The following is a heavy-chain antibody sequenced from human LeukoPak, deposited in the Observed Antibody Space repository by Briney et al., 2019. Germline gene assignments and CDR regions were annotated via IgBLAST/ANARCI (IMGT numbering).Heavy chain of an antibody. CDR1: GGSISSYY. V-gene: IGHV4-4*09. D-gene: IGHD2-8*01. J-gene: IGHJ4*02. CDR3: ASYVGNGYYFDY. CDR2: IYTSGST. Sequence: TSETLSLTCTVSGGSISSYYWSWIRQPPGKGLEWIGYIYTSGSTIYNPSLKSRVTISVDTSKNQFSLKLSSVTAADTAVYYCASYVGNGYYFDYWGQGTLVTVSS.